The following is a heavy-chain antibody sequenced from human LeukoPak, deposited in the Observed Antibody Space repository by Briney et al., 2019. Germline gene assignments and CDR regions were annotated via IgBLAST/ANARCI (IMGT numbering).Heavy chain of an antibody. J-gene: IGHJ4*02. CDR3: ARHRGYYGSGSKVDY. CDR2: IYYSGST. CDR1: GGSISSSNHY. D-gene: IGHD3-10*01. Sequence: KPSETLSLTCTVSGGSISSSNHYWGWIGQPPGKGLEWIGSIYYSGSTYYNPSLKSRVTISVDTSKNQFSLKLRSATAADTAVYYCARHRGYYGSGSKVDYWGQGTLVTVSS. V-gene: IGHV4-39*01.